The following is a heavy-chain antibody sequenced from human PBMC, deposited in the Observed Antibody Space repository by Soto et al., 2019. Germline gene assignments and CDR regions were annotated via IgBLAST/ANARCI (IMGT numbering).Heavy chain of an antibody. D-gene: IGHD5-18*01. CDR3: AADTAMDPCGSYYGMDR. CDR2: IVVGSGNT. V-gene: IGHV1-58*01. CDR1: GFTFTSSA. Sequence: SVKVSCKASGFTFTSSAVQWVRQARGQRLELIGWIVVGSGNTNYAQKFQERVTITRDMSTSTAYMELSSLSSEDTAVYYCAADTAMDPCGSYYGMDRWGQGTTVTVSS. J-gene: IGHJ6*02.